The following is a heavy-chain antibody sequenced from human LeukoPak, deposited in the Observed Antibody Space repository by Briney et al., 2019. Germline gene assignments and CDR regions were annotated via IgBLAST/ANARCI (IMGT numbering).Heavy chain of an antibody. CDR1: GFTFSSYS. CDR2: ISSSSSTI. CDR3: ASFPGGENY. V-gene: IGHV3-48*01. J-gene: IGHJ4*02. Sequence: PPGGSLRLSCAASGFTFSSYSMNWVRQAPGKGLEWVSYISSSSSTIYYADSVKGQFTISRDNAKNSLYLQMNSLRAEDTAVYYCASFPGGENYWGQGTLVTVSS. D-gene: IGHD3-16*01.